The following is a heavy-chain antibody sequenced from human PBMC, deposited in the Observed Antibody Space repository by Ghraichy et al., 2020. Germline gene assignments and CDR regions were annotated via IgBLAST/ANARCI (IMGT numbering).Heavy chain of an antibody. V-gene: IGHV3-33*01. D-gene: IGHD1-14*01. CDR2: IWYDGGSK. CDR3: ARASPENVATGPGDY. Sequence: GGSLRLSCAASGFTFNNYGMHWVRQAPGKGLEWVALIWYDGGSKYYADSVEGRFTISRDKSKKTLYLQMDSLRVEDTAVYYCARASPENVATGPGDYWGRVTLVTGAS. CDR1: GFTFNNYG. J-gene: IGHJ4*02.